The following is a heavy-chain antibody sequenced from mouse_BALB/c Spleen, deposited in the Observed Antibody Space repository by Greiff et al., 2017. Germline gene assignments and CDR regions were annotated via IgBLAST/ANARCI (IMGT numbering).Heavy chain of an antibody. J-gene: IGHJ4*01. CDR2: ILPGSGST. CDR3: ARILLRLYYAMDY. Sequence: QVQLKESGAELMKPGASVKISCKATGYTFSSYWIEWVKQRPGHGLEWIGEILPGSGSTNYNEKFKGKATFTADTSSNTAYMQLSSLTSEDSAVYYCARILLRLYYAMDYWGQGTSVTVSS. CDR1: GYTFSSYW. V-gene: IGHV1-9*01. D-gene: IGHD1-2*01.